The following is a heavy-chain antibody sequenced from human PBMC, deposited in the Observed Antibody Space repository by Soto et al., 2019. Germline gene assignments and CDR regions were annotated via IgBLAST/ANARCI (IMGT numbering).Heavy chain of an antibody. D-gene: IGHD3-3*01. CDR1: GYTFTSYG. J-gene: IGHJ6*02. CDR2: ISAYNGNT. CDR3: ARGSDRITIFGVVQAGYYCGMDV. Sequence: QVQLVQSGAEVKKPGASVKVSCKASGYTFTSYGISWVRQAPGQGLEWMGWISAYNGNTNYAQKLQGRVTMTTDTSTSTAYMELRSLRSDDTAVDYCARGSDRITIFGVVQAGYYCGMDVWGQGTTVTVSS. V-gene: IGHV1-18*01.